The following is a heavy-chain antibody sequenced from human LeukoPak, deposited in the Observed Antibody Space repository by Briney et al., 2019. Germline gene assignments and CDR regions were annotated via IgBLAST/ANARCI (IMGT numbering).Heavy chain of an antibody. D-gene: IGHD1-26*01. CDR1: GDSFSGYY. J-gene: IGHJ4*02. CDR3: ARSWAGMYYPFYYFDY. CDR2: INHRGTT. V-gene: IGHV4-34*01. Sequence: ASETLSLTCAVYGDSFSGYYWSWIRQPPGKGLEWIAEINHRGTTHYNPSLKSRVNISADTSKNQFSLHLDSVTAADTAVYYCARSWAGMYYPFYYFDYWGQGTLVSVSS.